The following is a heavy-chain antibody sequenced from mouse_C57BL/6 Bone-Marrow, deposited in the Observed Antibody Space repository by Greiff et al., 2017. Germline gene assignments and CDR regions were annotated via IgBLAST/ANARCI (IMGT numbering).Heavy chain of an antibody. Sequence: EVQLQQSGAELVRPGASVKLSCTASGFNIKDYYMHWVKQRPEQGLEWIGRIDPEDGDTEYAPKFQGKATMTADTSSNTAYLQLSSLTSEDTAVXYYTTIHYYGSSYTWFAYWGQGTLVTVSA. V-gene: IGHV14-1*01. CDR3: TTIHYYGSSYTWFAY. D-gene: IGHD1-1*01. CDR2: IDPEDGDT. CDR1: GFNIKDYY. J-gene: IGHJ3*01.